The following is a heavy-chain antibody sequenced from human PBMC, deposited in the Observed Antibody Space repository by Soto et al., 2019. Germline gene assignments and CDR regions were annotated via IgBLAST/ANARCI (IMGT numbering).Heavy chain of an antibody. V-gene: IGHV1-18*01. CDR2: ISAYNGNT. J-gene: IGHJ3*02. D-gene: IGHD2-15*01. CDR1: GYTFTSYG. CDR3: ARGLVAVVAAPPNDAAFDI. Sequence: ASVKVSCKASGYTFTSYGISWVRQAPGQGLEWMGWISAYNGNTNYAQKLQGRVTMTTDTSTSTAYMELRSLRSDDTAVYYCARGLVAVVAAPPNDAAFDIRGQGTMVTVSS.